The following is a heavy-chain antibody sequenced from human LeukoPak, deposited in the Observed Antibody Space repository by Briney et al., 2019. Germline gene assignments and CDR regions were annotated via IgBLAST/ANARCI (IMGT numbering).Heavy chain of an antibody. J-gene: IGHJ4*02. D-gene: IGHD1-26*01. V-gene: IGHV3-23*01. CDR2: ISASGVNT. CDR1: GFTFSTYG. Sequence: GGSLRLSCAASGFTFSTYGMDWVRQAPGKGPEWVSAISASGVNTYYADSVKGRFTISRDNSKNTLYLQMSSLRVEDTAIYYCAKEAGSSRPFDYWGRGTLVTVSS. CDR3: AKEAGSSRPFDY.